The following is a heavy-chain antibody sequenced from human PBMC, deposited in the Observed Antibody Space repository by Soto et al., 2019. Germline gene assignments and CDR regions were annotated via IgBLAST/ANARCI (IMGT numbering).Heavy chain of an antibody. J-gene: IGHJ6*01. V-gene: IGHV1-69*12. CDR2: IMPVFPTP. CDR1: GGTFRTSA. Sequence: QVQLVQSGAEVKKPGSSVKVSCKTSGGTFRTSAISWVRQAPGQGLEWMGGIMPVFPTPDYAQKFQGRVTITADESTGTDYIELSSLRSEDTAVYYCARDKYRQQLGGNYYYIMDVWGQGTTVTVSS. D-gene: IGHD2-2*02. CDR3: ARDKYRQQLGGNYYYIMDV.